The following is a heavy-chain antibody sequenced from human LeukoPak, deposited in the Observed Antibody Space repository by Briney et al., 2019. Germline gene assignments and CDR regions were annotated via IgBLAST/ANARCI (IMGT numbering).Heavy chain of an antibody. J-gene: IGHJ4*02. CDR1: GFTFSSYS. CDR3: ARDKWVNYDSSGYSDY. Sequence: PGGSLRLSCAASGFTFSSYSMNWVRQAPGKGLEWVANIKQDGSEKYYVDSVKGRFTISRDNAKNSLYLQMNSLRAEDTAVYYCARDKWVNYDSSGYSDYWGQGTLVTVSS. D-gene: IGHD3-22*01. CDR2: IKQDGSEK. V-gene: IGHV3-7*01.